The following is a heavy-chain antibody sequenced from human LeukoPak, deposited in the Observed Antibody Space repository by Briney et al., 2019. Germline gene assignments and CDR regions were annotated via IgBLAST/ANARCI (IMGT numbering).Heavy chain of an antibody. CDR1: GYTFTGYY. CDR3: ARVTSIVAWYFDY. D-gene: IGHD5-12*01. V-gene: IGHV1-2*02. Sequence: ASVKVSCKASGYTFTGYYMHWVRQAPGQGLEWMGWINPNGGGTNYAQKFQGRVTMTRDTSISTAYMELSRLRSDDTAVYYCARVTSIVAWYFDYWGQGTLVTVSS. CDR2: INPNGGGT. J-gene: IGHJ4*02.